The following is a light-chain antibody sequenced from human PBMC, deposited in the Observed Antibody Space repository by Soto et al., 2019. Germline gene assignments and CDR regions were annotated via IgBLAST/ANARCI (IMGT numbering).Light chain of an antibody. V-gene: IGKV3-20*01. Sequence: EIVLTQSPGTLSLSPGERATLSCRASQSVSSSYFAWYQQKPGQAPRLLIYGASGRATGIPDRFSGSGSGTDFTLTISRLEPEDFAVYYCQQYGSSPMYTFGQGTKPEIK. CDR3: QQYGSSPMYT. CDR2: GAS. J-gene: IGKJ2*01. CDR1: QSVSSSY.